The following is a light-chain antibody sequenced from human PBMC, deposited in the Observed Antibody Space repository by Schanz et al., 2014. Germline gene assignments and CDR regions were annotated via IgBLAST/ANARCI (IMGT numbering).Light chain of an antibody. CDR1: SSDVGGYNY. Sequence: QSALTQPRSVSGSPGQSVTISCTGTSSDVGGYNYVSWYQQHPGKAPKLMIYDVSKRPSGVPDRFSASKSGNTASLTVSGLQPEDEADYYCTSYTSSSTVVFGGGTKLTVL. CDR3: TSYTSSSTVV. J-gene: IGLJ2*01. CDR2: DVS. V-gene: IGLV2-11*01.